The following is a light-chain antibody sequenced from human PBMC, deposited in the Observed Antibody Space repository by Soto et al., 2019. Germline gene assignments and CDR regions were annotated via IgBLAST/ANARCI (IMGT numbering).Light chain of an antibody. CDR1: QSISSW. Sequence: DIQMTQSPSTLSASVGDRVTITCRASQSISSWLAWYQQKTGKAPKLLIYKASSLESGVPSRFSGSGSGTEFTLTISSLQPDDFATYYCQQYNSNSITFGQGTRLAIK. CDR3: QQYNSNSIT. V-gene: IGKV1-5*03. J-gene: IGKJ5*01. CDR2: KAS.